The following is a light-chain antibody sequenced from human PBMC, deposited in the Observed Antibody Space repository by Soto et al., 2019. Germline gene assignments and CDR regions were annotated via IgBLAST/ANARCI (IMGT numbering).Light chain of an antibody. CDR1: INDVGGYNY. J-gene: IGLJ3*02. CDR3: SSYAGSNSLGV. V-gene: IGLV2-8*01. CDR2: EVT. Sequence: QSALTQPPSASGSPGQSVTISCTGTINDVGGYNYVSWYQQLPGKAPKLMIYEVTKRPSGVPDRFSGSKSGNTASLTVSGRQAEDEADDYCSSYAGSNSLGVFGGGTKLTVL.